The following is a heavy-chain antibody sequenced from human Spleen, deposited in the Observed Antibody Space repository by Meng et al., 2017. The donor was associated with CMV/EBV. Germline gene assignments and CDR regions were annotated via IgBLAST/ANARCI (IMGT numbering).Heavy chain of an antibody. D-gene: IGHD2-15*01. Sequence: TGSYIHWVRQAPGQGLEWMGRINPNSGGTNYAQEFQGRVTMTRDTSISTAYMELSRLRSDDTAVYYCARDKGYCSGGSCYSEGFVGQWGQGTLVTVSS. J-gene: IGHJ4*02. CDR2: INPNSGGT. CDR1: TGSY. CDR3: ARDKGYCSGGSCYSEGFVGQ. V-gene: IGHV1-2*06.